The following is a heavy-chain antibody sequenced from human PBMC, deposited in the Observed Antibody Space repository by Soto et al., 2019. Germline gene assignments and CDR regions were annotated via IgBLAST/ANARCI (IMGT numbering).Heavy chain of an antibody. CDR3: ARGRVPRNYYYYYGMDV. Sequence: LSETLSLTCAVYGGSFSGYYWSWIRQPPGKGLEWIGEINHSGSTNYNPSLKSRVTISVDTSKNQFSLKLSSVTAADTAVYYCARGRVPRNYYYYYGMDVWGQGTTVTVSS. CDR1: GGSFSGYY. J-gene: IGHJ6*02. CDR2: INHSGST. D-gene: IGHD1-1*01. V-gene: IGHV4-34*01.